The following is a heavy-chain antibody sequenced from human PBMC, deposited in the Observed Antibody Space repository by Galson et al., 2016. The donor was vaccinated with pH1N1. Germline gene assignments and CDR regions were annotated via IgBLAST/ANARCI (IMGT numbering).Heavy chain of an antibody. CDR1: GGSISSGGYY. Sequence: SETLSLTCTVSGGSISSGGYYWSWIRQPPGKGLEWIGYIYNSGRTRYYPSLKSRVTISEDTSKNQFSLKLSSVTAADTAVYYCARAGGGIPFDYCGQGILVTVSS. J-gene: IGHJ4*02. CDR2: IYNSGRT. CDR3: ARAGGGIPFDY. D-gene: IGHD2-15*01. V-gene: IGHV4-61*08.